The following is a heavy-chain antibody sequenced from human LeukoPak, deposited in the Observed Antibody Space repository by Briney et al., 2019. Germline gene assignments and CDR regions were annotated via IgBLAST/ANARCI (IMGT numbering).Heavy chain of an antibody. D-gene: IGHD3-10*01. V-gene: IGHV5-51*01. Sequence: GESLKISCKGSGYSFTSYWIGWVRQMPGKGLAWMGIIYPGDSDTRYSPSFQGQVTILADKSISTAYLQWSSLKASDTAMYYFARFGDYGPGVYYYYYMDVWGKGTTVTVSS. CDR3: ARFGDYGPGVYYYYYMDV. CDR2: IYPGDSDT. CDR1: GYSFTSYW. J-gene: IGHJ6*03.